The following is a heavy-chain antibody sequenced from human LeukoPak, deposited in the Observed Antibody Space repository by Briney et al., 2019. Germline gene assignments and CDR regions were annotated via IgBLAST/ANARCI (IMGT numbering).Heavy chain of an antibody. J-gene: IGHJ4*02. CDR3: ARDPPIRRDGYNILDY. V-gene: IGHV1-69*04. D-gene: IGHD5-24*01. CDR1: GYTFTSYD. CDR2: IIPILGIA. Sequence: ASVKVSCKASGYTFTSYDINWVRQAPGQGLEWMGRIIPILGIANYAQKFQGRVTITADKSTSTAYMELSSLRSEDTAVYYCARDPPIRRDGYNILDYWGQGTLVTVSS.